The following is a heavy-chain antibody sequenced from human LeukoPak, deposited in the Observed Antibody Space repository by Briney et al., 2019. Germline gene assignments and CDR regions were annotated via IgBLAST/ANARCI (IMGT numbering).Heavy chain of an antibody. CDR2: IKQDGSEK. V-gene: IGHV3-7*04. CDR3: ARDRHYYDSSGYYCVDAFDI. Sequence: GGSLRLSCAASGFTFSNAWMSWVRQAPGKGLEWVANIKQDGSEKYYVDSVKGRFTISRDNAKNSLCLEMNSLRAEDTALYYCARDRHYYDSSGYYCVDAFDIWGQGTTVTVSS. J-gene: IGHJ3*02. D-gene: IGHD3-22*01. CDR1: GFTFSNAW.